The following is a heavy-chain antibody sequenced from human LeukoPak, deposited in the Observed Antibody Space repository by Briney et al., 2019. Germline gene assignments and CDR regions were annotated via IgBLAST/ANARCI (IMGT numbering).Heavy chain of an antibody. D-gene: IGHD2-15*01. CDR1: GFTFSHYW. CDR3: ARDSAISSGGSDC. J-gene: IGHJ4*02. V-gene: IGHV3-7*01. CDR2: IKPDGSAD. Sequence: GGSLRLSCAASGFTFSHYWMSWVRQAPGKGLEWVANIKPDGSADYYADSVKGRFTISRDNAKSSLFLQMDSLRAEDTALYFCARDSAISSGGSDCWGQGTLVTVSP.